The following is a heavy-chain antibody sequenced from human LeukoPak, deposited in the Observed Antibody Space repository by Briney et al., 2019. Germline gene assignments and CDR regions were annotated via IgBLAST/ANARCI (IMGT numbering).Heavy chain of an antibody. CDR1: GFTFGSYA. CDR2: ISTSGDTT. V-gene: IGHV3-23*01. Sequence: GGSLRLSCAASGFTFGSYAMSWVRQAPGKGLEWVSGISTSGDTTSYAESVKGRFTVSRDNPRNTLYMEMNSLRDEDTAVYYCAVMHRYYDGSGYWVQWGQGTLVTVSS. CDR3: AVMHRYYDGSGYWVQ. J-gene: IGHJ4*02. D-gene: IGHD3-22*01.